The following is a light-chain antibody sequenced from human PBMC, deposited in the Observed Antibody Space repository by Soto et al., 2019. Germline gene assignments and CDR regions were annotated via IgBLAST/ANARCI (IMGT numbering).Light chain of an antibody. CDR2: GAS. J-gene: IGKJ5*01. CDR3: QQYGSSREIT. CDR1: QCVSSTY. Sequence: EIVMTQSPATLSVSPGERATLSCRASQCVSSTYLAWYQQKPGQAPRLLIYGASSRATGIPDRFSGSGSGTDFTLTISRLEPEDFAVYYCQQYGSSREITFGQGTRLEN. V-gene: IGKV3-20*01.